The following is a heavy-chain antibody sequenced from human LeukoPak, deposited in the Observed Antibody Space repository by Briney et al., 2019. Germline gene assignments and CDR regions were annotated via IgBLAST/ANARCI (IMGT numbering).Heavy chain of an antibody. V-gene: IGHV3-30*04. CDR1: GFTFSSYA. CDR3: ARERIQLWLLGVWDRY. J-gene: IGHJ4*02. CDR2: ISYDRSNK. D-gene: IGHD5-18*01. Sequence: GRSLRLSCAASGFTFSSYAMHWVRQAPGKGLEWVAVISYDRSNKYYADSVKGRFTISRDNSKNTLYLQMNSLRAEDTAVYYCARERIQLWLLGVWDRYWGQGTLVTVSS.